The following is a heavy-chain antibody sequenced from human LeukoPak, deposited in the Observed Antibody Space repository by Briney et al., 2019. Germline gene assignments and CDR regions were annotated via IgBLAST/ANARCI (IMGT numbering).Heavy chain of an antibody. D-gene: IGHD3-22*01. Sequence: GGSLRLSCAASGFTFSFHSMNWFRQAPGKGPEWVSSISSSGSFISYADSVKGRFTISRDNAKNSLYLQMNSLRAEDTAVYYCARRDCDSIKCRGSNWFDPWGQGTLVSVSS. J-gene: IGHJ5*02. CDR2: ISSSGSFI. V-gene: IGHV3-21*01. CDR1: GFTFSFHS. CDR3: ARRDCDSIKCRGSNWFDP.